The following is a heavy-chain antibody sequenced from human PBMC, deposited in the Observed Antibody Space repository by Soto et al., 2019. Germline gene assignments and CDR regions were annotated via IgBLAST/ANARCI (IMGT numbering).Heavy chain of an antibody. V-gene: IGHV1-69*01. CDR1: GGTFSSYA. CDR3: ARGDADGYSSGWPQND. Sequence: QVQLVQSGAEVKKPGSSVKVSCKASGGTFSSYAISWMRQAPGQGLEWMGGIIPIFGTANYAQKFQGRVTITADESTSTAYMELSSLRSEDTAVYYCARGDADGYSSGWPQNDWGQGTLVTVSS. D-gene: IGHD6-19*01. J-gene: IGHJ4*02. CDR2: IIPIFGTA.